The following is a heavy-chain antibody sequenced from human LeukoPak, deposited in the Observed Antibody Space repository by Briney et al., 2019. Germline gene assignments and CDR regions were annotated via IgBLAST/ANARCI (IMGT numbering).Heavy chain of an antibody. D-gene: IGHD4-17*01. CDR3: AKGGYGDHYYYYYYMDV. V-gene: IGHV3-23*01. Sequence: GGSLRLSCAASGFTFSSYAMSWVRQAPGKGLEWVSAISGSGGSTYYADSVKGRFTISRDNSKNTLYLQMNSLRVEDAAVYYCAKGGYGDHYYYYYYMDVWGKGTTVTISS. J-gene: IGHJ6*03. CDR1: GFTFSSYA. CDR2: ISGSGGST.